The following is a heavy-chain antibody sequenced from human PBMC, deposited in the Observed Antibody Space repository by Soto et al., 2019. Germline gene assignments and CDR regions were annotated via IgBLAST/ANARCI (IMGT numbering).Heavy chain of an antibody. V-gene: IGHV3-21*01. CDR3: ARDDTAAMFPSAFDI. J-gene: IGHJ3*02. CDR1: GFTFSSYS. D-gene: IGHD2-2*01. Sequence: EVQLVESGGGLVKPGGSLRLSCAASGFTFSSYSMNWVRQAPGKGLEWVSSISSSSSYIYYADSVKGRFTISRDSAKNSLYLQMNSLRAEDTAVYYCARDDTAAMFPSAFDIWGQGTMVTVSS. CDR2: ISSSSSYI.